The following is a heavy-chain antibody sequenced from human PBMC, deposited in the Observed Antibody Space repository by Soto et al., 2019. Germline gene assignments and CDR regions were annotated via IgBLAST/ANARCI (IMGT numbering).Heavy chain of an antibody. CDR3: ARDLGPLGAWVSEKFPRAGTTSSYGMDV. J-gene: IGHJ6*02. Sequence: SQTLSLTCAISGDSVSSNSAAWNWIRQSPSRGLEWLGRTYYRSKWYNDYAVSVKSRITINPDTSKNQFSLQLNSVTPEDTAVYYCARDLGPLGAWVSEKFPRAGTTSSYGMDVWGQGTTVTVSS. CDR1: GDSVSSNSAA. V-gene: IGHV6-1*01. CDR2: TYYRSKWYN. D-gene: IGHD1-1*01.